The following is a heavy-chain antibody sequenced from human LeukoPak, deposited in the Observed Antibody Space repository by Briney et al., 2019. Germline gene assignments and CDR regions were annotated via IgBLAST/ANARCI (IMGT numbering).Heavy chain of an antibody. CDR2: VSWHGGSV. D-gene: IGHD6-19*01. J-gene: IGHJ4*02. V-gene: IGHV3-9*03. CDR3: AKDGDSRGWLMYYFDY. CDR1: GFKFDVYA. Sequence: CLRLSCAASGFKFDVYAMHWGRQAPGKGLEWVSGVSWHGGSVKYADFVKGRFTISRDNDKNSLYLQMNSLRAEDMALYYCAKDGDSRGWLMYYFDYWGQGTLVTVSS.